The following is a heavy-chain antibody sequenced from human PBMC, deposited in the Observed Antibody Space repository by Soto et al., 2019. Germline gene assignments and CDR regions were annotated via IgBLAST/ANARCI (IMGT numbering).Heavy chain of an antibody. Sequence: QVQLQESGPGLVKPSWTLSLTCAVSSGSISSSNWWSWVRQPPGKGLEGIGEIYHSGSTNYNPSLKSRVTISVDKSKNQFSLKLSSVTAAYTAVYYCASAEKIIAAAGAFDIWGQGTMVTVSS. CDR3: ASAEKIIAAAGAFDI. CDR1: SGSISSSNW. V-gene: IGHV4-4*02. J-gene: IGHJ3*02. CDR2: IYHSGST. D-gene: IGHD6-13*01.